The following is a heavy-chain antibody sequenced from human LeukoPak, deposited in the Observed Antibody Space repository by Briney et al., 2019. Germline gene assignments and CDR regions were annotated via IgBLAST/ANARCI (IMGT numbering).Heavy chain of an antibody. CDR1: GYTFTGYY. V-gene: IGHV1-2*02. CDR2: IKPNSGDT. Sequence: ASVGLSCKASGYTFTGYYMNWGRQAPGQGLEWLGGIKPNSGDTKYAQKFLGRVTMTSDTSINTGYMALSSLTSDDTAVYYCARKSTVRRTSEFDYWGQGSLVTVSS. CDR3: ARKSTVRRTSEFDY. J-gene: IGHJ4*02. D-gene: IGHD3-10*02.